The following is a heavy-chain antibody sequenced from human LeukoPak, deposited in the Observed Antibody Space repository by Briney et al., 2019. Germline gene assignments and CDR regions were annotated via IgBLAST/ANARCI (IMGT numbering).Heavy chain of an antibody. V-gene: IGHV1-8*02. J-gene: IGHJ6*03. CDR3: ARGSRRGYTNYYYYMDV. Sequence: ASVTVSCKASGYTFTGYYMHWVRQATGQGLEWMGWMNPNSGNTGYAQKFQGRVTMTRNTSISTAYMELSSLRSEDTAVYYCARGSRRGYTNYYYYMDVWGKGTTVTISS. D-gene: IGHD5-18*01. CDR1: GYTFTGYY. CDR2: MNPNSGNT.